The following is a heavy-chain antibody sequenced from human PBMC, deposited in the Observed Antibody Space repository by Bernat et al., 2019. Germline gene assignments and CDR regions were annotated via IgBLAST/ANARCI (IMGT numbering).Heavy chain of an antibody. V-gene: IGHV1-69*06. CDR3: AGSGGGRVGGLVSWQLDY. CDR1: GGTFSSYA. CDR2: IIPIFVTA. J-gene: IGHJ4*02. D-gene: IGHD2-8*02. Sequence: QVQLVQSGAEVKKPGSSVKVSCKASGGTFSSYAISWVRQSPGQGLEWMGGIIPIFVTANYAQEFQGRVTITADKATSTDYVEVRSLRTEGAAVYYCAGSGGGRVGGLVSWQLDYWGQGTLVTVSA.